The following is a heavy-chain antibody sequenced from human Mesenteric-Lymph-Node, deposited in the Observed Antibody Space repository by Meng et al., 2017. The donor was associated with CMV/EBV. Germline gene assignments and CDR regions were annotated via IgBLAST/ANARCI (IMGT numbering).Heavy chain of an antibody. J-gene: IGHJ4*02. V-gene: IGHV3-20*04. D-gene: IGHD1-26*01. CDR3: ARGKWELHY. CDR2: INPNGGST. Sequence: GESLKISCAASGFTFDDFGMSWVRQAPGKGLEWVSRINPNGGSTGYVDSVKGRFTISRDNAKNSLYLQMNSLRAEDTAVYYCARGKWELHYWGQGTLVTVSS. CDR1: GFTFDDFG.